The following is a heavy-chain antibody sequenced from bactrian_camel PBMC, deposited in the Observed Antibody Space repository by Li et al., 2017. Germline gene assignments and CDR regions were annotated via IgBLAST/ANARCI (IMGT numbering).Heavy chain of an antibody. CDR1: SLSFDGSD. D-gene: IGHD4*01. Sequence: HVQLVESGGGSVQAGGSLTLSCTPSSLSFDGSDVAWYRHGPWHACELISRITVDGITWYSDSVKGRFTTSRDDARYTVSLQMNNLKTEDTGVYYCAADPSLDYSDYPCTQGYHYRGQGTQVTVS. CDR3: AADPSLDYSDYPCTQGYHY. J-gene: IGHJ4*01. CDR2: ITVDGIT. V-gene: IGHV3S55*01.